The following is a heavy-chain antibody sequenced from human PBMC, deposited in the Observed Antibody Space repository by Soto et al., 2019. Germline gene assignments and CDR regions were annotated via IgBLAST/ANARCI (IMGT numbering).Heavy chain of an antibody. J-gene: IGHJ5*02. CDR3: ARGRGELRFDP. V-gene: IGHV1-18*01. CDR1: GYSFSDFG. Sequence: QVQLMQSGAEMKQPGASVKVSCRTSGYSFSDFGISWVRQDPGQGLEWVGWTSTSNDKRDYAQRVQGRVTMTTDTSTNTAYMERRGLRSDDTAVYYCARGRGELRFDPWGQGTLVTVSS. D-gene: IGHD1-26*01. CDR2: TSTSNDKR.